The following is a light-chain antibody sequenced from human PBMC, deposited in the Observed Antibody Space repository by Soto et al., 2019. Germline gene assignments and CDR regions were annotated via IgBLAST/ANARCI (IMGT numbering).Light chain of an antibody. CDR3: CSYAGSSSVV. CDR2: EGS. V-gene: IGLV2-23*01. J-gene: IGLJ2*01. CDR1: SSDVGSYNL. Sequence: QSVLTQPASVSGSPGQSITISCTGTSSDVGSYNLVSWYQQHPGKAPKLMIYEGSKRPSGASNRFSGSKSGNTASLTISGLQAEDVADYYCCSYAGSSSVVFGGGTKLTVL.